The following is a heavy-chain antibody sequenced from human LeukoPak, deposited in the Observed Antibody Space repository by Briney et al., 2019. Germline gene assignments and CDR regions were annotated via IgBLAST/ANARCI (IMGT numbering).Heavy chain of an antibody. J-gene: IGHJ4*02. CDR1: GFTFSNHW. D-gene: IGHD2-15*01. Sequence: PGGSLRLSCAAAGFTFSNHWMSWVRQTPGKGLEWVANIKQDGSDKYYVDSVKGRFTISRDNAKNSLYLQMNNLRAEDTAVYYCARGRWVAYWGQGTLVTVSS. CDR3: ARGRWVAY. V-gene: IGHV3-7*01. CDR2: IKQDGSDK.